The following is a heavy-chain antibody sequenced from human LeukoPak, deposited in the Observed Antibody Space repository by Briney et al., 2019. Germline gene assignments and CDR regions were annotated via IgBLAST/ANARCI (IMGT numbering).Heavy chain of an antibody. J-gene: IGHJ4*02. D-gene: IGHD1-26*01. Sequence: GGSLRLSCAASGFTFTCCWMSWVRQTPGKGLEWVASIKQDGREKFYADSVQGRFTISRDNAKNSLYLQVNSLRAEDTAVYYCAGVPGRTRYFDSWGQGILVTVSS. V-gene: IGHV3-7*01. CDR2: IKQDGREK. CDR3: AGVPGRTRYFDS. CDR1: GFTFTCCW.